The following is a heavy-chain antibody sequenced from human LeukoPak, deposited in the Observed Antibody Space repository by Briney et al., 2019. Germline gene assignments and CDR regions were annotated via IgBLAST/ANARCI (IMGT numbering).Heavy chain of an antibody. Sequence: SQTPSLTCAISGDSVSSNGASWNWIRQSPSRGLEWLGRTYYRSQQWHSDYAPSVKGRITLDPDTSKNQFSLQLNSMTPEDTAVYYCGRETDFGVVTNWGQGTLVTVSS. J-gene: IGHJ4*02. V-gene: IGHV6-1*01. D-gene: IGHD3-3*01. CDR2: TYYRSQQWHS. CDR3: GRETDFGVVTN. CDR1: GDSVSSNGAS.